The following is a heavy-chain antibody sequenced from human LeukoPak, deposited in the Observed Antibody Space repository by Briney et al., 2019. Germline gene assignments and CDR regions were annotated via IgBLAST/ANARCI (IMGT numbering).Heavy chain of an antibody. CDR1: GGSIGSSSYY. CDR3: ARRPDYYDSSGYWYDY. V-gene: IGHV4-39*07. Sequence: SETLSLTCTVSGGSIGSSSYYWGWIRQPPGKGLEWIGSIYYSGSTYYNPSLKSRVTISVDTSKNQFSLKLSSVTAADTAVYYCARRPDYYDSSGYWYDYWGQGTLVTVSS. J-gene: IGHJ4*02. CDR2: IYYSGST. D-gene: IGHD3-22*01.